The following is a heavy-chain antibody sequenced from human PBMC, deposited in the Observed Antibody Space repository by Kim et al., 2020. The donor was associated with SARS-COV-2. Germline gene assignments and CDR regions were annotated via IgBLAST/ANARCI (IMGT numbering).Heavy chain of an antibody. CDR3: AREGHSSGHCGTFDI. Sequence: GGSLRLSCVASGFTLSSRVMHWVRQAPGKELEWVSVLSADGPNTKYADSVKGRFTISRDSSKNTLYLQMNGLRADDTGFYYCAREGHSSGHCGTFDIWGQGTIVTVSS. CDR2: LSADGPNT. J-gene: IGHJ3*02. D-gene: IGHD3-22*01. CDR1: GFTLSSRV. V-gene: IGHV3-30*04.